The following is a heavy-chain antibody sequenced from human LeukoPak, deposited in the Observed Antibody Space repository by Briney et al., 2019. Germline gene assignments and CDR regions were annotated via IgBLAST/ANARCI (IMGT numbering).Heavy chain of an antibody. Sequence: SETLSLTCTVSGGSISSSSYYWGWIRQPPGKGLEWIGSIYYSGSTYYNPSLKSRVTISVDTSKNPFSLKLSSVTAADTAVYYCARGGRSSWSYFDYWGQGTLVTVSS. CDR2: IYYSGST. CDR1: GGSISSSSYY. CDR3: ARGGRSSWSYFDY. D-gene: IGHD6-13*01. J-gene: IGHJ4*02. V-gene: IGHV4-39*07.